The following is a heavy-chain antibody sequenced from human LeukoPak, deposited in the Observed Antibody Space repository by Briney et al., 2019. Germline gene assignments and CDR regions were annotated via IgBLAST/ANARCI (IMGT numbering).Heavy chain of an antibody. CDR1: GGSISISSDY. CDR3: ARRLSTRSYYLDD. CDR2: IYYSGTT. Sequence: PSETLSLTCTVSGGSISISSDYWGWIRQPPGNGLDWIGDIYYSGTTNYNPSLKSRVTMSVDTSKNRFSLKLNSATAADTAVYYCARRLSTRSYYLDDWGQGTLVTVSS. V-gene: IGHV4-39*01. D-gene: IGHD2/OR15-2a*01. J-gene: IGHJ4*02.